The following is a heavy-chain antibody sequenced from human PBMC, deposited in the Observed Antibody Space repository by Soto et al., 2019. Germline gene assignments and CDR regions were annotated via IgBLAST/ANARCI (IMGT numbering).Heavy chain of an antibody. CDR2: IYSGGST. V-gene: IGHV3-66*01. CDR3: ARAHNYDFWSGFKSGAEYYYYMDV. CDR1: GFTVSSNY. D-gene: IGHD3-3*01. Sequence: GGSLRLSCAASGFTVSSNYMSWVRQAPGKGLEWVSVIYSGGSTYYADSVKGRFTISRDNSKNTLYLQMNSLRAEDTAVYYCARAHNYDFWSGFKSGAEYYYYMDVWGKGTTVTVSS. J-gene: IGHJ6*03.